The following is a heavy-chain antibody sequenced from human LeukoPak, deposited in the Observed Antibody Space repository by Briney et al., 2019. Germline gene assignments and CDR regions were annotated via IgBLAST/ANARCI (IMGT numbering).Heavy chain of an antibody. CDR2: IYPGDSDT. J-gene: IGHJ5*02. CDR1: GYSFTSYW. V-gene: IGHV5-51*01. D-gene: IGHD6-19*01. CDR3: ARRVSSGWPRPNWFDP. Sequence: GESLKISCKGSGYSFTSYWIGWVRQRPGKGLEWMEIIYPGDSDTRYSPSFQGQVTISADKSISTAYLQWSSLKASDTAMYYCARRVSSGWPRPNWFDPWGQGTLVTVSS.